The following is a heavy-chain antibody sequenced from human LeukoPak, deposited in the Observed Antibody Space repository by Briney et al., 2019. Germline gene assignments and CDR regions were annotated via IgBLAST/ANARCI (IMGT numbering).Heavy chain of an antibody. D-gene: IGHD3-10*02. Sequence: GGSLRLSCAASGFTFSSYAMSWARQAPGKGLEWVSLISGSGGSTYYADSVKGRFTISRDNSKNTLYLQMNSLRAEDTAVYYCAELGITMIGGVWGKGTTVTISS. J-gene: IGHJ6*04. V-gene: IGHV3-23*01. CDR2: ISGSGGST. CDR1: GFTFSSYA. CDR3: AELGITMIGGV.